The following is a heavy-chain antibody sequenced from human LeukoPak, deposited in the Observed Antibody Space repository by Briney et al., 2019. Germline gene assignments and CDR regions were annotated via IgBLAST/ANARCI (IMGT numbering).Heavy chain of an antibody. CDR3: ARAAAETGAFRDNWFDP. J-gene: IGHJ5*02. Sequence: GRSLRLSCAAPGFTFSSYAMHWVRQAPGKGLEWVAVISYDGSNKYYADSVKGRFTISRDNSKNTLYLQMNSLRAEDTALYYCARAAAETGAFRDNWFDPWGQGTLVTVSS. CDR1: GFTFSSYA. D-gene: IGHD6-19*01. V-gene: IGHV3-30*04. CDR2: ISYDGSNK.